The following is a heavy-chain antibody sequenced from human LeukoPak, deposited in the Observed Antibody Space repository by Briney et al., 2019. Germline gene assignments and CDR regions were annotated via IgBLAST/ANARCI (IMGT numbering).Heavy chain of an antibody. D-gene: IGHD2/OR15-2a*01. CDR1: RYSFTSYW. V-gene: IGHV5-51*01. Sequence: GESLKISCKGSRYSFTSYWIGWVRQMPGKGLEWRGIIYPGDSVTRYSPSFQGQVTMSVDKSISTAYLQWSSLKASDTAMYYCARPRDSTSYGLDYWGQGTLVTVSS. CDR2: IYPGDSVT. J-gene: IGHJ4*02. CDR3: ARPRDSTSYGLDY.